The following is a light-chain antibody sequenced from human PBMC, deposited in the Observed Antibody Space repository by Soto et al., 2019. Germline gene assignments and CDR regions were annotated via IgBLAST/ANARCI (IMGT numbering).Light chain of an antibody. CDR1: QSVSSSY. CDR2: GAS. CDR3: QQYGSSPT. V-gene: IGKV3-20*01. J-gene: IGKJ1*01. Sequence: EIVLTQSPGTLSLSPGERATLSCRASQSVSSSYLAWYQQKPGQAPRLLIYGASSRATGIPDRFSGSGSGTDFTLTISGLEPEDFALYYCQQYGSSPTFGQGTKVEIK.